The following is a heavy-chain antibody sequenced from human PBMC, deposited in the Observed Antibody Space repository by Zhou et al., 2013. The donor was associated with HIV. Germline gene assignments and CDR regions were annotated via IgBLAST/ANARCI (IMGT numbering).Heavy chain of an antibody. CDR2: NHHSGST. D-gene: IGHD3-10*01. J-gene: IGHJ5*02. CDR3: ARGADGSGANWFDP. Sequence: QVQLQESGPGLVKPSETLSLTCTVSGFSISSGYFWGWIRQPPGKGLEYITSNHHSGSTYYNPSLKNRVTISLDMPKNQFSLKLSSVTAADTAVYYCARGADGSGANWFDPWGQGNPWSPSPQ. CDR1: GFSISSGYF. V-gene: IGHV4-38-2*02.